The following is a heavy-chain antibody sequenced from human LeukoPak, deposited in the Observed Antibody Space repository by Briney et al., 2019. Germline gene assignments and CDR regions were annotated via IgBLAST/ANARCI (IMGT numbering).Heavy chain of an antibody. V-gene: IGHV4-59*01. D-gene: IGHD3-16*02. Sequence: SETLSLTCTVSGGSISSYYWSWLRQPPGKGLEGKGYIYYSGSTNYNPSLKSRVTISVDTSKNQFSLKLSSVTAADTAVYYCARAYYDYVWGSYPMDYWGQGTLVTVSS. CDR2: IYYSGST. CDR3: ARAYYDYVWGSYPMDY. CDR1: GGSISSYY. J-gene: IGHJ4*02.